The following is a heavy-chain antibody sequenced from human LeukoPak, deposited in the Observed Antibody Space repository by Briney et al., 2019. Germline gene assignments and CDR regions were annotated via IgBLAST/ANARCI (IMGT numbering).Heavy chain of an antibody. CDR2: IRYDGSNK. V-gene: IGHV3-30*02. CDR3: AKSYDFWSGYYTDDAFDI. D-gene: IGHD3-3*01. J-gene: IGHJ3*02. Sequence: PGGSLRLSCAASGFTFSSYGRHWVRQAPGKGLEWVAFIRYDGSNKYYADSVKGRFTISRDNSKNTLYLQMNSLRAEDTAVYYCAKSYDFWSGYYTDDAFDIWGQGTMVTVSS. CDR1: GFTFSSYG.